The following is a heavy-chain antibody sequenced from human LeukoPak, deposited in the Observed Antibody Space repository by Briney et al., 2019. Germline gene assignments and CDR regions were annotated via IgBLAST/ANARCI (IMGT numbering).Heavy chain of an antibody. J-gene: IGHJ5*02. CDR3: ARDWGILTGIDFFDP. Sequence: ASVKVSCKASGYTLSSHGISWVRQSPGQGLEWMGYINTHSGNTNYIQKFQGRLTMTTDTSTSTAYMELRGLTSDDTAFYYCARDWGILTGIDFFDPWGQGTLVTVSS. CDR1: GYTLSSHG. V-gene: IGHV1-18*01. D-gene: IGHD3-9*01. CDR2: INTHSGNT.